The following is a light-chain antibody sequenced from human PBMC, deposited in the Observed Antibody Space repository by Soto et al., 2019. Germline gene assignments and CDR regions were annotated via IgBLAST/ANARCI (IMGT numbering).Light chain of an antibody. Sequence: DIQMTQSPSTLSASVGDRVTITCRASQSISNWLAWYQQNPGKAPKVLIYDASSLESGVPSRFSGSGSGTEFPLTISSLQPDDFATYYCQQYNSYPLTFGGGTKVEIK. CDR1: QSISNW. V-gene: IGKV1-5*01. CDR2: DAS. J-gene: IGKJ4*01. CDR3: QQYNSYPLT.